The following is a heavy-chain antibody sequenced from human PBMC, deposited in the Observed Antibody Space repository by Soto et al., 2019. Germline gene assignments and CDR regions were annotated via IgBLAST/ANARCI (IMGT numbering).Heavy chain of an antibody. CDR3: ARELVDFWSGYYTRDYYYYGMDV. V-gene: IGHV1-46*01. CDR2: INPSGGST. D-gene: IGHD3-3*01. J-gene: IGHJ6*02. Sequence: ASVKVSCKASGYTFTSYYMHWVRQAPGQGLEWMGIINPSGGSTSYAQKFQGRVTMTRDTSTSTVYMELSSLRSEDTAVYYCARELVDFWSGYYTRDYYYYGMDVWGQETTVTVS. CDR1: GYTFTSYY.